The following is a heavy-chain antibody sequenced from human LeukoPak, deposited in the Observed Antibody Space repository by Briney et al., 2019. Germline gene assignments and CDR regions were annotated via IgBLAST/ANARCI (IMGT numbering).Heavy chain of an antibody. CDR3: ARDRYCSSTSCYKAGKEYYGMDV. V-gene: IGHV3-74*01. CDR1: GFTFSSYW. J-gene: IGHJ6*02. Sequence: GGSLRLSCAASGFTFSSYWMHWVRQAPGKGLVWVSRINSDGSSTSYADSVKGRFTISRDNAKNSLYLQMNSLRAEDTAVYYCARDRYCSSTSCYKAGKEYYGMDVWGQGTTVTVSS. D-gene: IGHD2-2*02. CDR2: INSDGSST.